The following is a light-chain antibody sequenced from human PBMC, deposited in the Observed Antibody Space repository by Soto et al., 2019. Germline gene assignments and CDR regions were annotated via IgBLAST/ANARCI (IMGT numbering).Light chain of an antibody. CDR2: AAS. CDR3: QQSYYPPQT. Sequence: EIQMTQSPSSLSASVGDEVTITCRASQTIMTYLNWYQLKPGKPPRLLIYAASSLPSGVPSRFSGSGSGTDFPLTSSSLQAEDFATYSYQQSYYPPQTFGRGTKVEIK. CDR1: QTIMTY. J-gene: IGKJ4*01. V-gene: IGKV1-39*01.